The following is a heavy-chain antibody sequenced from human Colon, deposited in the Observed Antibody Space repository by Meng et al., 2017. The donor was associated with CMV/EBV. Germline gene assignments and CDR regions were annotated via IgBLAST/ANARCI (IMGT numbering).Heavy chain of an antibody. V-gene: IGHV3-21*01. J-gene: IGHJ4*02. Sequence: GGPLRLSCAASGFTFSSYSMNWVRQAPGKGLEWVSSISSSSSYIYYADSVKGRFTISRDNAKNSLYLQMNSLRAEDTAVYYCARDRSNIVGATTAFDYWGQGTLVTVSS. D-gene: IGHD1-26*01. CDR1: GFTFSSYS. CDR3: ARDRSNIVGATTAFDY. CDR2: ISSSSSYI.